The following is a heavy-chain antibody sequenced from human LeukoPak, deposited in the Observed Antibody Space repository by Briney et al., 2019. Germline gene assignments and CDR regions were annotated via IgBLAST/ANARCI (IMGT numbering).Heavy chain of an antibody. D-gene: IGHD6-25*01. CDR3: AINKAAKSLDY. CDR2: MNPNSGGT. Sequence: ASVKVSCKASGYTFTDYYIHWVRQAPGQGLEWMAWMNPNSGGTSYAQKFQGRVTMTRDTSISTGYMELSRLRFDDTAVYYCAINKAAKSLDYWGQGTLVTISS. J-gene: IGHJ4*02. CDR1: GYTFTDYY. V-gene: IGHV1-2*02.